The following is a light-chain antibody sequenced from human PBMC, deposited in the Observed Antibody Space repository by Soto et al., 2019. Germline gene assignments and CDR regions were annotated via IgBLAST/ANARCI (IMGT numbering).Light chain of an antibody. J-gene: IGLJ1*01. CDR2: EVS. CDR1: INDVGGYDF. Sequence: QSVLTQPPSASGSPGQSITISCTGTINDVGGYDFVSWYQHHPGKAPKLMIFEVSNRPSGVSNRFSGSKSGNTASLTISGLQDEDEADYYCTSYTPTSPYVFGTGTKVTVL. V-gene: IGLV2-14*01. CDR3: TSYTPTSPYV.